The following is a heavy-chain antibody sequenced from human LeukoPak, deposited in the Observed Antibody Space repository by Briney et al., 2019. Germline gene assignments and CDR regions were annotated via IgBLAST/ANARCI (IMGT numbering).Heavy chain of an antibody. Sequence: YPSETLSLTCTVSGGSISSSSYYWGWIRQPPGKGLEWIGSMYYSGSTYYNPSLKSRVTVSVDTSKNQFSLRLNSVTASDTAVYYCARTVLPYYYDSSGPLPDNAFDIWGQGTMVTVSS. J-gene: IGHJ3*02. CDR2: MYYSGST. V-gene: IGHV4-39*01. D-gene: IGHD3-22*01. CDR1: GGSISSSSYY. CDR3: ARTVLPYYYDSSGPLPDNAFDI.